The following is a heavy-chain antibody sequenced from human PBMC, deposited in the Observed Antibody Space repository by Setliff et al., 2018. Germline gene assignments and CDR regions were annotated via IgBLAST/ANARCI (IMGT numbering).Heavy chain of an antibody. V-gene: IGHV3-53*01. CDR2: LDNDGST. D-gene: IGHD3-10*01. CDR1: GFTVSAYD. CDR3: RLWFGELLRDY. J-gene: IGHJ4*02. Sequence: GGSLRLSCAAAGFTVSAYDMSWVRQAPGKGLEWVSLLDNDGSTYYADSVKGRFTISRDNSKNTLYLQMSSLRTEDTAVYYCRLWFGELLRDYWGQGTLVTVSS.